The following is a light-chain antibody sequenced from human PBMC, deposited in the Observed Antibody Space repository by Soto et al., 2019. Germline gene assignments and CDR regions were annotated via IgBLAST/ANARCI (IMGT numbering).Light chain of an antibody. CDR1: QTVSSNF. J-gene: IGKJ4*01. Sequence: IVLTQCPGTLSLSPVERATLSCRASQTVSSNFLAWYQEKPGQGPRLLIYGASTRATGIPDRFSGSGSGTDFTLTISRLDPEDFAVYYCRQYGRSLEFAVGGGTKV. CDR3: RQYGRSLEFA. V-gene: IGKV3-20*01. CDR2: GAS.